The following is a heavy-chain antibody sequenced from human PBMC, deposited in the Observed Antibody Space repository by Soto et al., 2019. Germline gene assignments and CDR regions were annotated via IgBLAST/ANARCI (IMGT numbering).Heavy chain of an antibody. J-gene: IGHJ6*02. V-gene: IGHV1-8*01. D-gene: IGHD3-9*01. CDR1: GYTFTSYD. CDR2: MNPNSGNT. Sequence: ASVKVSFKASGYTFTSYDINWVRQATGQGLEWMGWMNPNSGNTGYAQKFQGRVTMARNTSISTAYMELSSLRSEDTAVYYCARHEGPEVLRYFDWLSTAYGMDVWGQGATGTVSS. CDR3: ARHEGPEVLRYFDWLSTAYGMDV.